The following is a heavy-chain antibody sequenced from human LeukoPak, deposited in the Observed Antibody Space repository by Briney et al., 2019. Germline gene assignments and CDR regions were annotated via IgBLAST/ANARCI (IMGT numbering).Heavy chain of an antibody. Sequence: SVKLSCKASGGTFSSYAISWVRQAPGQGLEWMGRIIPIFGIANYAQKFQGRVTITADNSTSTAYMELSSLRSEDTAVYYCAKGDSSGYYTIDYWGQGTLVTVSS. CDR3: AKGDSSGYYTIDY. CDR2: IIPIFGIA. CDR1: GGTFSSYA. V-gene: IGHV1-69*04. D-gene: IGHD3-22*01. J-gene: IGHJ4*02.